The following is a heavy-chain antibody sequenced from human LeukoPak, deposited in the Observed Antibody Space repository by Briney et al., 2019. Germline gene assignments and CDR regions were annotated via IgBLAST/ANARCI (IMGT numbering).Heavy chain of an antibody. Sequence: GGSLRLSCTTSGFTFADYAMSWVRQAPGKGLEWVAFIRYDGSNKYYADSVKGRFTISRDNSKNTLYLQMNSLRAEDTAVYYCAKAVDPGIAADYWGQGTLVTVSS. CDR1: GFTFADYA. D-gene: IGHD6-13*01. CDR2: IRYDGSNK. J-gene: IGHJ4*02. V-gene: IGHV3-30*02. CDR3: AKAVDPGIAADY.